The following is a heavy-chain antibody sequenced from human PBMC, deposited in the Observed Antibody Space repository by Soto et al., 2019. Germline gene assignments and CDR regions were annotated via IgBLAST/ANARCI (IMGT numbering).Heavy chain of an antibody. Sequence: VASVKVSFTTSGYTFTSYAMHWVRQAPGQRLEWMGWINAGNGNTKYSQNFQGTVTFNRDTSASTAYMELSSLRSEDTAVYYCARATYSDSYYFDYWGQGNLVTVSS. CDR1: GYTFTSYA. V-gene: IGHV1-3*01. CDR3: ARATYSDSYYFDY. J-gene: IGHJ4*02. CDR2: INAGNGNT. D-gene: IGHD1-26*01.